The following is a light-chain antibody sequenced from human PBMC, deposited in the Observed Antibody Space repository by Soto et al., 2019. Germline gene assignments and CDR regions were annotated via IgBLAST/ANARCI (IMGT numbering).Light chain of an antibody. Sequence: EIVMTQSPATLSVSPGERATLSCRASQSVSSNLAWYQQKPGQAPRLLIYGASTRATGIPARFSGSGSGTEFTLTISSLQSEDFAIYYCQQYNNWPRGTLCQGTKVDIK. CDR2: GAS. CDR1: QSVSSN. J-gene: IGKJ1*01. V-gene: IGKV3-15*01. CDR3: QQYNNWPRGT.